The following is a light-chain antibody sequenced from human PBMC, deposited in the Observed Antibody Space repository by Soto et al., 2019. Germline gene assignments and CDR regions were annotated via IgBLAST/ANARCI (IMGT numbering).Light chain of an antibody. CDR1: QSVSSSY. J-gene: IGKJ4*01. Sequence: EIVLTQSPGTLSLSPGERATLSCRASQSVSSSYLAWYQQKPGQDPRLLIYGASSRATGIPDRFSGSGSGTDFTLTISRREPEDFAVYYCHQYDSSPLTFGGGTKVEIK. CDR2: GAS. CDR3: HQYDSSPLT. V-gene: IGKV3-20*01.